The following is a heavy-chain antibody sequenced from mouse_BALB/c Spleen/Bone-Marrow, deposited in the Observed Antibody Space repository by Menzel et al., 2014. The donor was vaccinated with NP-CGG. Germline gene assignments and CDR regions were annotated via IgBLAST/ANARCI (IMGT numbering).Heavy chain of an antibody. Sequence: EVMLVESGGGLVKPGGSLKLSCAASGFTFSSYTMSWVRQTPEKRLEWVATISSSGGNTYYPDSVKGRFTISRDNAKNNLYLQMSSLRSEDTALYYCARCGYGIYYYFDYWGQGTTLTVSS. CDR1: GFTFSSYT. CDR3: ARCGYGIYYYFDY. CDR2: ISSSGGNT. J-gene: IGHJ2*01. V-gene: IGHV5-9*03. D-gene: IGHD2-10*02.